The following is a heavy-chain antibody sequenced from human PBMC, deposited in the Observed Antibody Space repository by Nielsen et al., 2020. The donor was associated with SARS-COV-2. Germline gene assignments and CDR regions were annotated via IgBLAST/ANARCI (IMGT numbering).Heavy chain of an antibody. CDR2: ISYDGSDQ. D-gene: IGHD1-7*01. V-gene: IGHV3-30*03. CDR3: ARGKYNWNYGKTIYYYYYMDV. Sequence: WIRQPPGKGLEWVAMISYDGSDQYYIDSVKGRFTISRDNSKNTLYLQMDSLRVEDTAVYYCARGKYNWNYGKTIYYYYYMDVWGKGTTVTVSS. J-gene: IGHJ6*03.